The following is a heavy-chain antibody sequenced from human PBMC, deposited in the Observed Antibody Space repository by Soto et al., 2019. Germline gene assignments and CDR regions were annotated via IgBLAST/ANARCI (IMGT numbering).Heavy chain of an antibody. J-gene: IGHJ5*02. CDR1: GGSISSYY. CDR3: ARDNSNYENWFDP. D-gene: IGHD4-4*01. CDR2: IYNTGST. V-gene: IGHV4-59*01. Sequence: PSETLSLTCTVSGGSISSYYWSWIRQPPGKGLEWIGYIYNTGSTIYNPSLKSRVTISVDTSKNQFSLKMNSVTAADTAVYYCARDNSNYENWFDPWGQGTLVTVSS.